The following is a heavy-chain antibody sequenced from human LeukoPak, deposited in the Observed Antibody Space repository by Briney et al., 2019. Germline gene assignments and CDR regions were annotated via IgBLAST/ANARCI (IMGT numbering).Heavy chain of an antibody. Sequence: PSETLSLTCTVSGGSISSGGYYWSWIRQPPGKGLEWIGYIYHSGSTYYNPSLKSRVTISVDRSKNQFSLKLSSMTAADTAVYYCATHPEPDYYGSGSPTWWFDPWGQGTLVTVSS. J-gene: IGHJ5*02. CDR2: IYHSGST. V-gene: IGHV4-30-2*01. CDR3: ATHPEPDYYGSGSPTWWFDP. D-gene: IGHD3-10*01. CDR1: GGSISSGGYY.